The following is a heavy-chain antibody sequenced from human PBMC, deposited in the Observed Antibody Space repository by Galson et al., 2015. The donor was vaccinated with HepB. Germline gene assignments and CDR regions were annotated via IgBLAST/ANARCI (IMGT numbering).Heavy chain of an antibody. CDR1: GGSISSYY. V-gene: IGHV4-59*08. CDR2: IYYSGST. D-gene: IGHD6-13*01. J-gene: IGHJ4*02. Sequence: SETLSLTCTVSGGSISSYYWSWIRQPPGKGLEWIGYIYYSGSTNYNPSLKSRVTISVDTSKNQFSLKLSSVTAADTAVYYCARQGSWQGKGVDYWGQGTLVTVSS. CDR3: ARQGSWQGKGVDY.